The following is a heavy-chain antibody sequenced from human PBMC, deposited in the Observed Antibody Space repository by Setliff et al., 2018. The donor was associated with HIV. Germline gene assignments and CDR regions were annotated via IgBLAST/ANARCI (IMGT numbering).Heavy chain of an antibody. CDR3: SRGMDDSRSSVWYY. CDR2: IGGDNGIP. CDR1: GYTFASFG. J-gene: IGHJ4*02. D-gene: IGHD6-6*01. Sequence: ASVKVSCKASGYTFASFGISWVRQAPGQGPEWVGWIGGDNGIPSYAQKLRDRVTLTADTSTKTVFMELRSLRSDDTAVYYCSRGMDDSRSSVWYYWGQGTLVTVSS. V-gene: IGHV1-18*01.